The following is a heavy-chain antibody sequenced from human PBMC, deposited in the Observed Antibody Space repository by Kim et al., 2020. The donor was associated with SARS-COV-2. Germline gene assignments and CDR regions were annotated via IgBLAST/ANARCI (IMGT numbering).Heavy chain of an antibody. Sequence: ASVKVSCKASGYTFTGYYMHWVRQAPGQGLEWMGRINPNSGGTNYAQKFQGRVTMTRDTSISTAYMELSRLRSDDTAVYYCARIQSFYYDSSGYIGYFQHWGQGTLVTVSS. V-gene: IGHV1-2*06. CDR1: GYTFTGYY. CDR2: INPNSGGT. CDR3: ARIQSFYYDSSGYIGYFQH. J-gene: IGHJ1*01. D-gene: IGHD3-22*01.